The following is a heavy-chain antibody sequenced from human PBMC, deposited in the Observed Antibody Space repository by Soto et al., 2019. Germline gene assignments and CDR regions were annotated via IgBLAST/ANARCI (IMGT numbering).Heavy chain of an antibody. V-gene: IGHV3-74*01. D-gene: IGHD5-12*01. CDR1: GFTFSTYW. Sequence: EVQLVESGGGLVQPGGSLRLSCAASGFTFSTYWMHWVRQAPGKGLLWVSRINIDGSTTTYADSVRGRFTISRDNAKNTVYLQMNSLTDEDTAIYYCVRVPKGGYTVDYWGQGTLVTVSS. CDR2: INIDGSTT. CDR3: VRVPKGGYTVDY. J-gene: IGHJ4*02.